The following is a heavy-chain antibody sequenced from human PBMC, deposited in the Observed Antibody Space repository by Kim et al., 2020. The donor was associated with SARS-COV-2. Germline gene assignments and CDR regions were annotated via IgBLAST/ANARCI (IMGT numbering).Heavy chain of an antibody. CDR3: ARDAKNYYDSSGYIT. J-gene: IGHJ5*02. Sequence: GGSLRLSCAASGFTVSSNYMSWVRQAPGKGLEWVSVIYSGGSTYYADSVKGRFTISRDNSKNTLYLQMNSLRAEDTAVYYCARDAKNYYDSSGYITWGQGTLVTVSS. CDR1: GFTVSSNY. CDR2: IYSGGST. D-gene: IGHD3-22*01. V-gene: IGHV3-53*01.